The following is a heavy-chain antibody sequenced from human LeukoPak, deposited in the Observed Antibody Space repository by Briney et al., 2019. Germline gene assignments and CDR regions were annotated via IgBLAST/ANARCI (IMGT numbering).Heavy chain of an antibody. CDR1: AFTVSSNS. D-gene: IGHD3-16*01. J-gene: IGHJ4*02. CDR3: ARRAGAYTHPYDY. V-gene: IGHV3-53*01. CDR2: IYSAANT. Sequence: GGSLRLSCTVSAFTVSSNSMGWVRQAPGKGLEWVSFIYSAANTHYSDSVKGRFTISIDNSKNTLYLRMNSLSAEDTAVYYCARRAGAYTHPYDYWGQGTLVTVSS.